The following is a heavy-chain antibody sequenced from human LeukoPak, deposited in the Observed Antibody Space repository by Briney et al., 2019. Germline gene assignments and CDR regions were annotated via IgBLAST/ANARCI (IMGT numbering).Heavy chain of an antibody. CDR2: ISGSGDRR. Sequence: GGSLRLSCAASGFAFSSYAMRWVRQAPGEALEWVSSISGSGDRRDSADSVKGRFTISRDNSKNTLYLEMYSLRAEDTAVYYCAKDRGHCTNGVCHNYYYMDVWGKGTTVTVSS. CDR1: GFAFSSYA. J-gene: IGHJ6*03. CDR3: AKDRGHCTNGVCHNYYYMDV. D-gene: IGHD2-8*01. V-gene: IGHV3-23*01.